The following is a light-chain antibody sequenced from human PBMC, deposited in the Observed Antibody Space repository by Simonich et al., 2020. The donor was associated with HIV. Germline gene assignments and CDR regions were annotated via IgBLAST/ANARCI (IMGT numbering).Light chain of an antibody. CDR1: QSVSSN. V-gene: IGKV3-15*01. Sequence: EIVMTQSPATLSVSPGERATLSCRASQSVSSNLAWYQQKPGQAPRLLIFGASTRATGIPARFSGSGSGTEFTLTISSMQSEDFAVYYCQHYNNWPPYTFGQGTKPEIK. CDR3: QHYNNWPPYT. CDR2: GAS. J-gene: IGKJ2*01.